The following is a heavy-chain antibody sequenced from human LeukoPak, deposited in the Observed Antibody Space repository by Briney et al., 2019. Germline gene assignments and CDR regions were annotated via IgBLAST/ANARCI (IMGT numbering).Heavy chain of an antibody. CDR2: FYYSGST. V-gene: IGHV4-39*07. J-gene: IGHJ4*02. CDR1: GASISSSSYY. CDR3: ARVPNSLFGESVED. D-gene: IGHD3-10*02. Sequence: SETLSLTCTVSGASISSSSYYWGWIRQPPGKGLKWIGSFYYSGSTYYNPSLKSRVTMSVDTSKNQFSLKLSSVTAADTAVYYCARVPNSLFGESVEDWGQGTLVTVSS.